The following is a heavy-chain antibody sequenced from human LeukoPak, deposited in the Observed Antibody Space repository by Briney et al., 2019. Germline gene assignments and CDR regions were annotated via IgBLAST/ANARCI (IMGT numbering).Heavy chain of an antibody. V-gene: IGHV4-34*01. CDR1: GGSISSYY. CDR3: ARHGTGFLEPNTFFDI. J-gene: IGHJ3*02. CDR2: INHSGST. D-gene: IGHD3-3*01. Sequence: PSETLSLTCTVSGGSISSYYWSWIRQPPGKGLEWIGEINHSGSTNYNPSLKSRVTISVDTSKNQFSLKLSSVTAADTAVYYCARHGTGFLEPNTFFDIWGQGTMVTVSS.